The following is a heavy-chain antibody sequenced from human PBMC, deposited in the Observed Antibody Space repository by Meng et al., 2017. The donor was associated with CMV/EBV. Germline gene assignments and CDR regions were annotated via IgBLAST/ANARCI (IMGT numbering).Heavy chain of an antibody. V-gene: IGHV1-69*05. CDR3: AIAARPHWDYFDY. Sequence: KASGGTFSSDAISWVRQAPGQGLEWMGGIIPIFGTANYAQKFQGRVTITTDESTSTAYMELSSLRSEDTAVYYCAIAARPHWDYFDYWGQGTLVTSPQ. J-gene: IGHJ4*02. D-gene: IGHD6-6*01. CDR1: GGTFSSDA. CDR2: IIPIFGTA.